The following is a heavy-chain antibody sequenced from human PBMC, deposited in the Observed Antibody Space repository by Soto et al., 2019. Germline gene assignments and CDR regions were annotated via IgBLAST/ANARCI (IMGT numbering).Heavy chain of an antibody. V-gene: IGHV3-23*01. CDR1: GFTFSSYA. Sequence: EVQLLESGGGLVQPGGSLRLSCAASGFTFSSYAMSWVRQAPGKGLEWVSVIGGGGSGTYYADSVKGRFTISRDNSKNTLYLQMNSLRAEDTAVYYCAKDVEGATTTWGQGTLVTVSS. CDR2: IGGGGSGT. J-gene: IGHJ5*02. CDR3: AKDVEGATTT. D-gene: IGHD1-26*01.